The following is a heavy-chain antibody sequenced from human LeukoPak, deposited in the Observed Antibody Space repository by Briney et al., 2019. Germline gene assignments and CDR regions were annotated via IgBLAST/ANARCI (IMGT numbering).Heavy chain of an antibody. CDR2: IYYIGTT. V-gene: IGHV4-59*01. J-gene: IGHJ4*02. D-gene: IGHD2-15*01. CDR1: RGSISPYY. CDR3: ARGGFESCSAGSCLLGNY. Sequence: PSETLSLTCTVSRGSISPYYWSWIRQSPGKGLEWIGYIYYIGTTNYNPSLQSRVTMSVDTSTNQFTLNLASVTAAGTAVYYCARGGFESCSAGSCLLGNYWGQGILVAVSS.